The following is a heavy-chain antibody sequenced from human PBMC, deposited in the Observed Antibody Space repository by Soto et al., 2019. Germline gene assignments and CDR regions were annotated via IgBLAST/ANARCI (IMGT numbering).Heavy chain of an antibody. CDR3: AKAYGDY. V-gene: IGHV3-30*18. CDR1: GFTFSSYG. Sequence: QVQLVESGGGVVQPGRSLRLSCAASGFTFSSYGMHWVRQAPGKGLEWVAVISYDGSNKYYADSVKGRFTISRDNSKNTLYLQMNSLSAEDTAVYYCAKAYGDYWGQGTLVTVSS. J-gene: IGHJ4*02. D-gene: IGHD2-21*01. CDR2: ISYDGSNK.